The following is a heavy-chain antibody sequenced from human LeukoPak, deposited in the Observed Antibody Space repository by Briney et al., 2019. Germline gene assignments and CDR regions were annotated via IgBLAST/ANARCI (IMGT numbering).Heavy chain of an antibody. Sequence: SQTLSLTCAISGDSLSSAWTAWNWIRQSPSRGLEWLGRTYYRSKLYNDYALSVKSRITINPDTSKNQFSLQLNSVTPEDTAVYYCARDYYYYMDVWGRGTTVTVSS. CDR2: TYYRSKLYN. CDR1: GDSLSSAWTA. V-gene: IGHV6-1*01. CDR3: ARDYYYYMDV. J-gene: IGHJ6*03.